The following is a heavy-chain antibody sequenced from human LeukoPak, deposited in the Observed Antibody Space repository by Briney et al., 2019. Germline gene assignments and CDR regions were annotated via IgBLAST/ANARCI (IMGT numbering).Heavy chain of an antibody. V-gene: IGHV3-23*01. D-gene: IGHD2-8*01. CDR2: IFGSGGSP. CDR1: GFTVRSNY. CDR3: ALMRMVYAIPGY. J-gene: IGHJ4*02. Sequence: GGSLRLSCAASGFTVRSNYMSWVRQAPGKGLEWVAGIFGSGGSPHYADPVKGRFTISRDNSRNTLYLQMNSLRAEDTAVYYCALMRMVYAIPGYWGQGTLVTVSS.